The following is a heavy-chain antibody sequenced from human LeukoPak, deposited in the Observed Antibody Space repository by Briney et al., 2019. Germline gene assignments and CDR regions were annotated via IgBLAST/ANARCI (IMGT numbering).Heavy chain of an antibody. CDR1: GFIFDNFA. Sequence: PGGSLRLSCVASGFIFDNFALTWVRQAPGKGLEWVSAISGSGGSTYYADSVKGRFTISRDNSKNTLYLQMNSLRAEDTAVYYCAKDGKVSYDSSGYYYDYWGQGTLVTVSS. V-gene: IGHV3-23*01. CDR3: AKDGKVSYDSSGYYYDY. J-gene: IGHJ4*02. CDR2: ISGSGGST. D-gene: IGHD3-22*01.